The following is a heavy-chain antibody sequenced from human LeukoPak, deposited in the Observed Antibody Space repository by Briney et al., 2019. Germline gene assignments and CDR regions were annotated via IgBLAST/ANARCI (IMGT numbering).Heavy chain of an antibody. D-gene: IGHD6-6*01. Sequence: GRSLRLSCAASGFTFSNYGMHWVRQAPGKGLEWVAVISYDGSNKYYTDSVKGRFTISRDNSKNTLCLQMNSLRAEDTAVYYCAREVAYSSFFEAFDIWGQGTMVTVSS. CDR2: ISYDGSNK. CDR3: AREVAYSSFFEAFDI. V-gene: IGHV3-30*03. CDR1: GFTFSNYG. J-gene: IGHJ3*02.